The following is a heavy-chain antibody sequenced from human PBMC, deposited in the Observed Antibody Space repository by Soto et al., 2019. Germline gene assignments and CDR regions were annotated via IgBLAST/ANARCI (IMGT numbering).Heavy chain of an antibody. CDR1: GFTFDDYA. CDR3: AKDIRPGPIAVAGIHFDY. CDR2: ISRNSGSI. J-gene: IGHJ4*02. Sequence: GGSLRLSCAASGFTFDDYAMHWVRQAPGKGLEWVSGISRNSGSIGYADSVKGRFTISRDNAKNSLYLQMNSLRAEDTALYYCAKDIRPGPIAVAGIHFDYWGQGTLVTVSS. D-gene: IGHD6-19*01. V-gene: IGHV3-9*01.